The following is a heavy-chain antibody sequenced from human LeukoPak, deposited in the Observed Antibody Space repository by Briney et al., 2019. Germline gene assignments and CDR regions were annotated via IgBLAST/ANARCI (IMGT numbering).Heavy chain of an antibody. CDR2: IYSGGST. V-gene: IGHV3-53*01. J-gene: IGHJ3*02. CDR1: EFSVGSNY. CDR3: AKSWNYYDSSGDDALDI. Sequence: GGSLRLSCAASEFSVGSNYMTWVRQAPGKGLEWVSLIYSGGSTYYADSVKGRFTISRDNSKNTLYLQMNSLRVEDTAVYYCAKSWNYYDSSGDDALDIWGQGTMVTVSS. D-gene: IGHD3-22*01.